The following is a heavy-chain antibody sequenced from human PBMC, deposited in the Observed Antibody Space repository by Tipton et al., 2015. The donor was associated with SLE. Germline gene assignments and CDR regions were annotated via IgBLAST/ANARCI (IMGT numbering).Heavy chain of an antibody. CDR2: ISYSGST. D-gene: IGHD3-22*01. V-gene: IGHV4-39*07. Sequence: TLSLTCTVSGASISSNIYYWGWIRQPPGKGLEWIGSISYSGSTSYNPSLKSRVTIALDTSKNQFSLRLSSVTAADTAVYYCVSYDRSGYQFDYWGQGTLVTFSS. CDR1: GASISSNIYY. CDR3: VSYDRSGYQFDY. J-gene: IGHJ4*02.